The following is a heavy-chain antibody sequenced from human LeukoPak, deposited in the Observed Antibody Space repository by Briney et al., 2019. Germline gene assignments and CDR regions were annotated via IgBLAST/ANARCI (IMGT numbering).Heavy chain of an antibody. D-gene: IGHD6-13*01. J-gene: IGHJ6*03. CDR3: ARAKIAAAGPPSRDYYYYYMDV. V-gene: IGHV4-61*02. Sequence: SETLSLTCTVSGGSISSGSYYWSWIRQPAGKGLEWIGRIYTSGSTNYNPSLKSRVTISVDTSKNQFSLKLSSVTAADTAVYYCARAKIAAAGPPSRDYYYYYMDVWGKGTTVTISS. CDR2: IYTSGST. CDR1: GGSISSGSYY.